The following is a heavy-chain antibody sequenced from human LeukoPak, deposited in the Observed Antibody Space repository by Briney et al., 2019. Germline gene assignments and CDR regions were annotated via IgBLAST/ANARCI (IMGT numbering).Heavy chain of an antibody. CDR1: GFTFSGSA. Sequence: GGSLRLSCAASGFTFSGSAMHWVRQAPGKGLEWVGRIRSRANSYATAYAASVKGRFTISRDDSKNTAYLQMNSLKTEDTAVYYCTRLRSGPFDYWGQGALVTVCS. CDR3: TRLRSGPFDY. D-gene: IGHD2-15*01. J-gene: IGHJ4*02. CDR2: IRSRANSYAT. V-gene: IGHV3-73*01.